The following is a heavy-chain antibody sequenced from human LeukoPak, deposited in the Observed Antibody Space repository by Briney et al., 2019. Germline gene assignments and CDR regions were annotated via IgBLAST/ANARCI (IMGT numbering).Heavy chain of an antibody. CDR3: ATGRIAAAGILDY. V-gene: IGHV3-21*01. CDR1: GFTFSSYS. Sequence: PGGSLRLSCAASGFTFSSYSMNWVHQAPGKGLEWVSSISSSSSYIYYADSVKGRFTISRDNAKNSLYLQMNSLRAEDTAVYYCATGRIAAAGILDYWGQGTLVTVSS. CDR2: ISSSSSYI. J-gene: IGHJ4*02. D-gene: IGHD6-13*01.